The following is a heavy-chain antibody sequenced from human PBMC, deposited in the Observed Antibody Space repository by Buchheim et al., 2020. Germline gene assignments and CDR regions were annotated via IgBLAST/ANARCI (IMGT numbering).Heavy chain of an antibody. CDR2: MNPNSGNT. CDR3: ARGDYGDYTHALPRGWFDP. D-gene: IGHD4-17*01. V-gene: IGHV1-8*01. Sequence: QVQLVQSGAEVKKPGASVKVSCKASGYTFTSYDINWVRQATGQGLEWMGWMNPNSGNTGYAQKFQGRVTMTRDTSLRPAQMELSNLRSEDTAVYYCARGDYGDYTHALPRGWFDPWGQGTL. J-gene: IGHJ5*02. CDR1: GYTFTSYD.